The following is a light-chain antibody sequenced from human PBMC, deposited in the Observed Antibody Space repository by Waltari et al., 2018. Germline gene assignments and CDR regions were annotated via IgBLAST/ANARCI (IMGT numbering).Light chain of an antibody. V-gene: IGKV3-20*01. CDR2: GAN. Sequence: VLTQSPDVLSLSPGERATFSCRASQTIRSSFFAWYQQKPGRAPRPLIYGANSRADGVPDRFSATGSGADFTLTISRLEPEDFAIYYCQQFGTSPPRYTFGQGTRLEI. CDR3: QQFGTSPPRYT. J-gene: IGKJ2*01. CDR1: QTIRSSF.